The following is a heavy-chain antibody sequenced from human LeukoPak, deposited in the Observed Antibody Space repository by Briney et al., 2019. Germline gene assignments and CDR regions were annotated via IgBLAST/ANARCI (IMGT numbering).Heavy chain of an antibody. CDR2: INAGNGNT. J-gene: IGHJ5*02. CDR3: AREGSSVTTYNWLDP. V-gene: IGHV1-3*01. D-gene: IGHD4-17*01. Sequence: GASVKVSCKASGYTFTSYGISWVRQAPGQGLEWMGWINAGNGNTKYSQNFQGRVSITRDTSASTAYMELSSLRSEDTAVYYCAREGSSVTTYNWLDPWGQGTLVTVSS. CDR1: GYTFTSYG.